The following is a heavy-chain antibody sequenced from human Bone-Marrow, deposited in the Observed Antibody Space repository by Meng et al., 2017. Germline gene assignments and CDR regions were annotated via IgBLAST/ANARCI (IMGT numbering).Heavy chain of an antibody. J-gene: IGHJ3*02. V-gene: IGHV4-59*01. CDR2: IYYSGST. CDR1: GGSFSSYY. CDR3: ARHGIAVAGYDI. D-gene: IGHD6-19*01. Sequence: SQTPSLTCAVYGGSFSSYYWSWIRQPPGKGLEWIGYIYYSGSTNYNPSLKSRVTISVDTSKNQFSLKLSSVTAADTAVYYCARHGIAVAGYDIWGQGTMVTVSS.